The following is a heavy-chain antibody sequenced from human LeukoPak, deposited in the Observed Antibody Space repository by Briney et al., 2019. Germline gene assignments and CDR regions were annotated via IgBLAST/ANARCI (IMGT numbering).Heavy chain of an antibody. D-gene: IGHD3-10*01. J-gene: IGHJ6*03. V-gene: IGHV1-18*01. CDR2: ISGYNGNT. CDR1: GYTFTTYN. Sequence: ASVKVSCKASGYTFTTYNINWVRQAPGQGLEWMGWISGYNGNTNYAQKLQGRVTMTTDTSTSTAYMELRSLRSDDTAVYYCARSVWFGEAGHYYYYYMDVWGKGTTVTVSS. CDR3: ARSVWFGEAGHYYYYYMDV.